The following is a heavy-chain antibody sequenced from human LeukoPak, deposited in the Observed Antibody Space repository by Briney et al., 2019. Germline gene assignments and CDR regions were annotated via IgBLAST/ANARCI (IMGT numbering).Heavy chain of an antibody. CDR2: IYYSGST. CDR1: GGSISSYY. CDR3: ARVHGISGEYFDY. Sequence: SETLSLTCTVSGGSISSYYWSWIRQPPGKGLEWIGYIYYSGSTNYNPSLKSRVTISVDTSKNQFSLKLSSVTAADTAVYYCARVHGISGEYFDYWGQGTLVTVSS. J-gene: IGHJ4*02. D-gene: IGHD1-26*01. V-gene: IGHV4-59*01.